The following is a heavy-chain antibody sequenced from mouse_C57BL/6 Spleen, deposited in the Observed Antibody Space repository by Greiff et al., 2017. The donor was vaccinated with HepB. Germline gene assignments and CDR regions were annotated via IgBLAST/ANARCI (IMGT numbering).Heavy chain of an antibody. V-gene: IGHV14-4*01. CDR3: TRGLRRFSWFAY. J-gene: IGHJ3*01. CDR2: IDPENGDT. D-gene: IGHD2-4*01. CDR1: GFNIKDDY. Sequence: EVKVEESGAELVRPGASVKLSCTASGFNIKDDYMHWVKQRPEQGLEWIGWIDPENGDTEYASKFQGKATITADTSSNTAYLQLSSLTSEDTAVYYCTRGLRRFSWFAYWGQGTLVTVSA.